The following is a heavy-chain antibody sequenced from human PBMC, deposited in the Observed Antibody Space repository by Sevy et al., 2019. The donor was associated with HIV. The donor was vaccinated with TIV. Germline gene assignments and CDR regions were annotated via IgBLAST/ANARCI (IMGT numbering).Heavy chain of an antibody. CDR1: GFTFSKYS. V-gene: IGHV3-23*01. CDR2: LSFGCGEI. J-gene: IGHJ4*02. CDR3: AREGCTKPHDY. D-gene: IGHD2-8*01. Sequence: GGSLRLSCAASGFTFSKYSMSWVRQPPGKGLEWVSTLSFGCGEINYADSVKGRFTISRDNSKSSVYLQMNNLRLEDTAVYYGAREGCTKPHDYWGQGTLVTVSS.